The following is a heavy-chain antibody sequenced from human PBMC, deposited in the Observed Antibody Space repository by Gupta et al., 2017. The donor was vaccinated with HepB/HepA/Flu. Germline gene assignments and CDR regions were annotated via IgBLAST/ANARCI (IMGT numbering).Heavy chain of an antibody. J-gene: IGHJ5*02. CDR2: IRPSDGGT. Sequence: QVHLVQSATEVRKPGASVKVSCKTSGYTFTDSYLHWVRQAPGQVLEWMGWIRPSDGGTKYAQNLQGRVAMTRDTSISTAYMELNRLTSADTGMYYCSQATGSGGWSWGQGTVVTVSS. CDR3: SQATGSGGWS. D-gene: IGHD3-3*01. V-gene: IGHV1-2*02. CDR1: GYTFTDSY.